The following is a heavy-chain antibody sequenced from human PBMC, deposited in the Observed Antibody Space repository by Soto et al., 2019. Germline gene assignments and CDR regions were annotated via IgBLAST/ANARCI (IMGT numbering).Heavy chain of an antibody. J-gene: IGHJ4*02. D-gene: IGHD2-15*01. Sequence: SETLSLTCTVSCGSITTGGYYWSWIRQLPGKGLEWIGHRYYSESTYYNPSLKSRVSISLDTPKNQFSLKLSFVTAADTAMYYCARTKCSGGSCYSWSLDYWGQGTPVTVSS. CDR1: CGSITTGGYY. V-gene: IGHV4-31*03. CDR2: RYYSEST. CDR3: ARTKCSGGSCYSWSLDY.